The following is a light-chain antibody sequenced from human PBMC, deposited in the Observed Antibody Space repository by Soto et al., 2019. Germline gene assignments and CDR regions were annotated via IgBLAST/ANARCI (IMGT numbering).Light chain of an antibody. CDR1: HDISNY. J-gene: IGKJ3*01. CDR3: QQYDNLPLFT. CDR2: DAS. V-gene: IGKV1-33*01. Sequence: DLQMTQSPSSLSASVGDRVTITCQASHDISNYLNWYQQKPGKAPKLLIYDASNLETGVPSRFSGSGSGTDFTFTISSLQPEDIATYYCQQYDNLPLFTFGPGTRVDIK.